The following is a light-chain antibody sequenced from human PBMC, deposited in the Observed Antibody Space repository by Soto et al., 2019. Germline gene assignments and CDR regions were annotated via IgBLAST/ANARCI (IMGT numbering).Light chain of an antibody. J-gene: IGKJ4*01. CDR3: QHYKSFSLT. V-gene: IGKV1-12*01. Sequence: DIQMTQSPSSVSASVGDRVTITCRASQGISSWLAWYQQKPGKDPKLLIYAASSLQSGVPSRFSGSGSGTDFTLAISSLQPDDFAAYFCQHYKSFSLTFGGGTKVDIK. CDR2: AAS. CDR1: QGISSW.